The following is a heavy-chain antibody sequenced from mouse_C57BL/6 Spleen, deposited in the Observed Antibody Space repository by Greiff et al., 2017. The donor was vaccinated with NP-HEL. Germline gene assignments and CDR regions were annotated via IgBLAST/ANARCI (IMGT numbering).Heavy chain of an antibody. Sequence: QVQLQQPGAELVKPGASVNLSGKAPGYTFTTYWMHGVKQRPGQGLEWIGMIHPNSGSTNYNEKFKSKATLTVDKSSSTAYMQLSSLTSEDSAVYYCARGLLRPSYYFDYWGQGTTLTVSS. D-gene: IGHD1-1*01. J-gene: IGHJ2*01. CDR3: ARGLLRPSYYFDY. CDR2: IHPNSGST. CDR1: GYTFTTYW. V-gene: IGHV1-64*01.